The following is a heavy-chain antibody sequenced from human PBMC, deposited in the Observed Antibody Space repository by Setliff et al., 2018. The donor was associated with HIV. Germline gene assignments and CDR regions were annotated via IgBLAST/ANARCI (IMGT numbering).Heavy chain of an antibody. Sequence: GASVKVSCKASGYTFTSYDINWVRQATGQGLEWMGWMNPNSGNTGYAQKFQGRVTMTGDTSITTAYMELSRLRSDDTAAYYCARDPGYKSSWYGAFDIWGQGVMVT. J-gene: IGHJ3*02. V-gene: IGHV1-8*02. CDR3: ARDPGYKSSWYGAFDI. D-gene: IGHD6-13*01. CDR2: MNPNSGNT. CDR1: GYTFTSYD.